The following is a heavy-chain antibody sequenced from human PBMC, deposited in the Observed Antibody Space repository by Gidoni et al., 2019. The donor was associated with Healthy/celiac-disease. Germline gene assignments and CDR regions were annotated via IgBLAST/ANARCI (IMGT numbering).Heavy chain of an antibody. CDR1: GFTFSSYG. V-gene: IGHV3-33*01. Sequence: PASGFTFSSYGMPWVRQAPGKGLEWVAVIWYDGSNKYYADSVKGRFTISRDNSKNTLYLQMNSLRAEDTAVYYCARDSNWYGYYYYGMDVWGQGTTVTVSS. J-gene: IGHJ6*02. D-gene: IGHD1-20*01. CDR2: IWYDGSNK. CDR3: ARDSNWYGYYYYGMDV.